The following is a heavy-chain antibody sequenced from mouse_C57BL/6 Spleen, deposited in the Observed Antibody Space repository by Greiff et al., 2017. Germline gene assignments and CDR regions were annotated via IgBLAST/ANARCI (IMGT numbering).Heavy chain of an antibody. J-gene: IGHJ2*01. CDR1: GYTFTSYW. Sequence: QVQLQQPGAELVKPGASVKLSCKASGYTFTSYWMHWVKQRPGQGLEWIGMIHPNSGSTNYNEKFKSKATLTVDKSSRTAYMQRSSLPSEDSAVYYCARRWDKDYFDYWGQGTTLTVSS. D-gene: IGHD4-1*01. CDR2: IHPNSGST. V-gene: IGHV1-64*01. CDR3: ARRWDKDYFDY.